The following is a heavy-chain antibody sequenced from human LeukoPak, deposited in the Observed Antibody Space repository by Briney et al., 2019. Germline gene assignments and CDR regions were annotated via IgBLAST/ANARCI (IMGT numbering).Heavy chain of an antibody. Sequence: GGSLRLSCAASGFTFSSYGMHWVRQAPGKGLEWVAVIWYDGSNKYYADSVKGRFTIARDNSKNTLYLQMNSLRAEDTAVYYCARELDAFDIWGQGTMVTVSS. CDR1: GFTFSSYG. CDR3: ARELDAFDI. V-gene: IGHV3-33*01. J-gene: IGHJ3*02. CDR2: IWYDGSNK.